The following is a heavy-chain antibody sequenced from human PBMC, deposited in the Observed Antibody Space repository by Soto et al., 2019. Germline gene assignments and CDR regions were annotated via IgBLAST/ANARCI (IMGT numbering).Heavy chain of an antibody. V-gene: IGHV1-69*05. CDR2: IIPIFGNT. J-gene: IGHJ3*01. D-gene: IGHD4-17*01. Sequence: ASVKVSCKASGGTFSSYAISWVRQAPGQGLEWMGGIIPIFGNTNYAQKFQERVTITRDMSTSTAYMELSSLRSEDTAVYYCAAFATTGDAFDVWGQGTMVTVSS. CDR3: AAFATTGDAFDV. CDR1: GGTFSSYA.